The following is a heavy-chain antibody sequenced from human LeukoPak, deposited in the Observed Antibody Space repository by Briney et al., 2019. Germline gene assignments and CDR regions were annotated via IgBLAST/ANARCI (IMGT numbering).Heavy chain of an antibody. D-gene: IGHD3-3*01. J-gene: IGHJ6*03. Sequence: SETLSLTCTVSGGSISSYYWTWIRQAPGKGLEWIGYVYYSVSTNYNPSLKSRVSISKDPSKNQVSLKLSSVTAADTAVYYCARQESGTYHYMAVWGKGTTVTAS. V-gene: IGHV4-59*08. CDR1: GGSISSYY. CDR3: ARQESGTYHYMAV. CDR2: VYYSVST.